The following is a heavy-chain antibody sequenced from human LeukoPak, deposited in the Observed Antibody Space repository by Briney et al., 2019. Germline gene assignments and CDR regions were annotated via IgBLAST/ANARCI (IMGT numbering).Heavy chain of an antibody. Sequence: ASVKVSCKASGYTFTSYDINWVRQATGQGLEWMGWMNPNSGNTGYAQKFQGRVTITRNTSISTAYMELSSLRSEDTAVYYCARGRNKQWLGYYYYYYYMDVWGKGTTVTVSS. D-gene: IGHD6-19*01. J-gene: IGHJ6*03. CDR1: GYTFTSYD. V-gene: IGHV1-8*03. CDR3: ARGRNKQWLGYYYYYYYMDV. CDR2: MNPNSGNT.